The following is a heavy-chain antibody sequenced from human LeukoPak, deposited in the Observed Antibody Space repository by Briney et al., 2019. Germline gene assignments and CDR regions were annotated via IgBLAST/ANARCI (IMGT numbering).Heavy chain of an antibody. V-gene: IGHV3-23*01. J-gene: IGHJ4*02. CDR3: AKRGVVIRVILVGFHKEAYYFDS. CDR1: GITLSNYV. D-gene: IGHD3-22*01. Sequence: GGSLRLSCAVSGITLSNYVMSWVRQAPGKGLEWVAGISDSGGRANYADSVKGRFTISRDNPKNTLYLQMNSLRDEDTAVYFCAKRGVVIRVILVGFHKEAYYFDSWGQGALVTVSS. CDR2: ISDSGGRA.